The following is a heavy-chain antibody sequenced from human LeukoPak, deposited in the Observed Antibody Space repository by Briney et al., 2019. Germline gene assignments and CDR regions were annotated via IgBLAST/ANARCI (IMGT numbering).Heavy chain of an antibody. Sequence: GGSLRLSCAASGFTFSSYGMHWVRQAPGKGLEWVAFIRYDGSNKYYADSVKGRFTISRDNSKNTLYLQMNSLRAEDTAVYYCAKDLLAARPSVQYFDYWGQGTLATVSS. J-gene: IGHJ4*02. D-gene: IGHD6-6*01. CDR1: GFTFSSYG. CDR3: AKDLLAARPSVQYFDY. CDR2: IRYDGSNK. V-gene: IGHV3-30*02.